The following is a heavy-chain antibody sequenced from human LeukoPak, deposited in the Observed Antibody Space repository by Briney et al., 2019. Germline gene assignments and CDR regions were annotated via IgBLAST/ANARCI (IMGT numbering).Heavy chain of an antibody. J-gene: IGHJ6*03. D-gene: IGHD5-12*01. V-gene: IGHV3-21*01. Sequence: GGSLRLSCAASGFTFSSYSMNWVRQAPGKGLEWVSSISSSSSYIYYADSVKGRFTISRDNAKNSLYLQMNSLRAEDTAVYYCATLDIVATRAPYYMDVWGKGTTVTVSS. CDR1: GFTFSSYS. CDR2: ISSSSSYI. CDR3: ATLDIVATRAPYYMDV.